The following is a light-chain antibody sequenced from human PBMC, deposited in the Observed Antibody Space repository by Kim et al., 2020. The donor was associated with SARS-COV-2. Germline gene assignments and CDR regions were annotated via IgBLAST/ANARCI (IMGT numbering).Light chain of an antibody. CDR2: DAA. J-gene: IGKJ4*01. V-gene: IGKV3D-15*01. Sequence: EIVLTQSPATLSLFPGESATLSCRASHNIDISLAWYQQTPGQAPRLLIYDAAVRAAGIPDKFSGSGSGTDFTLTIGSLQSEDFAVYYCHQYSKWPLTFGGGTKVDIK. CDR1: HNIDIS. CDR3: HQYSKWPLT.